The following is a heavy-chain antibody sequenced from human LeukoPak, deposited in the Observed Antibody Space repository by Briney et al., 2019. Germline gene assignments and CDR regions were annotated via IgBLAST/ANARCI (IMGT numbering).Heavy chain of an antibody. CDR2: IYASGSA. CDR3: ARDLQDYPDYYYYTDV. D-gene: IGHD4-11*01. V-gene: IGHV4-61*02. Sequence: SQTLSLTCTVSGGSISSGSYYWSWIRQPAGKGLEWVGRIYASGSANYNPSLKSRVTISVDLSKNQFSLRLSSVTAADMAIYYCARDLQDYPDYYYYTDVWGQGTMVTVSS. CDR1: GGSISSGSYY. J-gene: IGHJ6*03.